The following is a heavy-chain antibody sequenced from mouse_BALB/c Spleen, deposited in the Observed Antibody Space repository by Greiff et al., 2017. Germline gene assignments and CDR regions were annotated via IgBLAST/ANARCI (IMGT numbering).Heavy chain of an antibody. D-gene: IGHD4-1*01. CDR3: TRRSWEDYFDY. J-gene: IGHJ2*01. V-gene: IGHV6-6*02. CDR2: IRLKSNNYAT. CDR1: GFTFSNYW. Sequence: EVKLLESGGGLVQPGGSMKLSCVASGFTFSNYWMNWVRQSPEKGLEWVAEIRLKSNNYATHYAESVKGRFTISRDDSKSSVYLQMNNLRAEDTGIYYCTRRSWEDYFDYWGQGTTLTVSS.